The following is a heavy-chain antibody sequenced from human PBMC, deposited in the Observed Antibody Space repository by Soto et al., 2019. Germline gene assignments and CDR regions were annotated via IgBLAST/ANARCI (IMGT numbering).Heavy chain of an antibody. J-gene: IGHJ1*01. CDR1: GFTFSSYA. CDR3: ARPSTLGLGELFGFAEYFQH. CDR2: ISYDGSNK. D-gene: IGHD3-16*01. V-gene: IGHV3-30-3*01. Sequence: GGSLRLSCAGSGFTFSSYAMHWVRQAPGKGLEWVAVISYDGSNKYYTDSVKGRFTISRDNSKNTLYLQMNSLRAEDTAVYYCARPSTLGLGELFGFAEYFQHWGQGTLVTVSS.